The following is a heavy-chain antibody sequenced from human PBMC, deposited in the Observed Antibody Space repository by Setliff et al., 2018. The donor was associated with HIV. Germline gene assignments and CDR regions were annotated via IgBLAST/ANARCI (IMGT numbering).Heavy chain of an antibody. J-gene: IGHJ4*02. CDR2: IIPMFGTA. Sequence: SVKVSCKASGGTFSSYGFSWVRQAPGQGLEWMGGIIPMFGTANYAQKLQGRVTITADESTNTAYMDLTSLRSEDTAVYYCARGGPYYYFDYWGQGALVTVSS. D-gene: IGHD1-26*01. CDR1: GGTFSSYG. V-gene: IGHV1-69*13. CDR3: ARGGPYYYFDY.